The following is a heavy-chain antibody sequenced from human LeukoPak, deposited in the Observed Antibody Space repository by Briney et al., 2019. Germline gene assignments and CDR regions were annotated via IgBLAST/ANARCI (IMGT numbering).Heavy chain of an antibody. Sequence: PGGSLRLSCAASGFTFSSYWMSWVRQAPGKGLEGVANIKQDGSEKNYVEYVKGRFTISRDKAKNTLYLQMNSLRAEDTAVYYCARPRLRYSSTPSDYWGQGTLVTVSS. J-gene: IGHJ4*02. CDR1: GFTFSSYW. CDR3: ARPRLRYSSTPSDY. D-gene: IGHD5-18*01. V-gene: IGHV3-7*01. CDR2: IKQDGSEK.